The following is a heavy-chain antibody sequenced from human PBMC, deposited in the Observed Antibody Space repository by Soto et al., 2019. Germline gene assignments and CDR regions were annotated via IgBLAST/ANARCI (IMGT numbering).Heavy chain of an antibody. CDR1: GFTFSSYS. Sequence: EVQLVESGGGLVKPGGSLRLSCAASGFTFSSYSMNWVRQAPGKGLEWVSSISSSSSYIYYADSVKGRFTISRENAKNSLYLQMNSLRAEHTAVYYCARMTTTDYYYYYMVVWGKGTTVTVSS. CDR3: ARMTTTDYYYYYMVV. D-gene: IGHD1-26*01. J-gene: IGHJ6*03. V-gene: IGHV3-21*01. CDR2: ISSSSSYI.